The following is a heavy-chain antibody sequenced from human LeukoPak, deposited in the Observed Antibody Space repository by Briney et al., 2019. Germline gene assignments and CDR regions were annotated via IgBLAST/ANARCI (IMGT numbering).Heavy chain of an antibody. CDR3: ASGEDSATTAY. CDR1: GDSISHYY. D-gene: IGHD1-1*01. J-gene: IGHJ4*02. Sequence: SETLTLTCTVSGDSISHYYWNWIRQPPGRGLEWIGFILKSGSSNYNPSLKSRVTISLDTSQNQFSLNLRSVTAADTAVYYCASGEDSATTAYWGQGTLVTVSS. CDR2: ILKSGSS. V-gene: IGHV4-4*09.